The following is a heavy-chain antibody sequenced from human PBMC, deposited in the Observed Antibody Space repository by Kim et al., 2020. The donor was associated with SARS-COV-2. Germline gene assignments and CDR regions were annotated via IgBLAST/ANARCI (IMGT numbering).Heavy chain of an antibody. J-gene: IGHJ5*02. V-gene: IGHV4-31*02. Sequence: LKGRVTISVATSKNQFSLKLSSVTAADTAVYYCARVICSSTSCYVHWFDPWGQGTLVTVSS. D-gene: IGHD2-2*01. CDR3: ARVICSSTSCYVHWFDP.